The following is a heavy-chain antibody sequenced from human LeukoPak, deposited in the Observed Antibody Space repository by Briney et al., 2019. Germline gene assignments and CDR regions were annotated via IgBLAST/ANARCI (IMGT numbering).Heavy chain of an antibody. J-gene: IGHJ5*02. CDR1: GGSISSYY. Sequence: SETLSLTCTVSGGSISSYYWSWIRQPAGKGLEWIGRIYTSGSTNYNPSLKSRVTMSVDTSKNQFSLKLSSVTAADTAVYYCARDRGRSGTLYDYVWGSYRLNWFDPWGLGTLVTVSS. CDR2: IYTSGST. D-gene: IGHD3-16*02. CDR3: ARDRGRSGTLYDYVWGSYRLNWFDP. V-gene: IGHV4-4*07.